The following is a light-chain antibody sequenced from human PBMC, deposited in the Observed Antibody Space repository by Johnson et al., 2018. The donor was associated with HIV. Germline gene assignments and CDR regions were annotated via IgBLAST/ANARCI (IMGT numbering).Light chain of an antibody. CDR2: DYD. CDR3: GTWDNSLTAYV. CDR1: SSNIGKNY. Sequence: QSILTQPPSVSAAPGQKVTISCSGSSSNIGKNYVSWYQLLPGTAPKLLIYDYDKRPSGIPDRFSGSKSDASATLAITGLQPGDEADYYCGTWDNSLTAYVFGTGTKVTV. J-gene: IGLJ1*01. V-gene: IGLV1-51*01.